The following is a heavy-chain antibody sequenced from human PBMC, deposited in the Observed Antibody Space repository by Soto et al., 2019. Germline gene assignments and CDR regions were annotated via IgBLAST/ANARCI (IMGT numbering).Heavy chain of an antibody. CDR3: AKDRMSHNSMWDPFDV. Sequence: GGSLRLSCEASGFIFSNYAMSWVRQAPGKELEWVSSFGGGDDDTYFADSVKGRFTMSRDNSKNTLSLQMNSLRVEDTAIYYCAKDRMSHNSMWDPFDVWGQGTMVTVSS. D-gene: IGHD2-15*01. J-gene: IGHJ3*01. CDR1: GFIFSNYA. CDR2: FGGGDDDT. V-gene: IGHV3-23*01.